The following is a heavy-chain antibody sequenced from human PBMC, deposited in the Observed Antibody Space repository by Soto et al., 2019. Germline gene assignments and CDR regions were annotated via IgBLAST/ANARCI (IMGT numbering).Heavy chain of an antibody. Sequence: GGALRLSCAASGFTFSNAWMSWVRQAPGKGLEWVGRIKSKTDDGTTDYSAPVKGRFTISRDDSKNKLYLQMNSMKTEETAVYYCTTDSLPSSARHNPSIDYWGQGTLVTVSS. V-gene: IGHV3-15*01. CDR2: IKSKTDDGTT. J-gene: IGHJ4*02. CDR1: GFTFSNAW. CDR3: TTDSLPSSARHNPSIDY. D-gene: IGHD6-19*01.